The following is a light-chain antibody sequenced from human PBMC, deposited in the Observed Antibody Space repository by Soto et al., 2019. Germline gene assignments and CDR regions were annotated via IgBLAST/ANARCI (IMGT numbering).Light chain of an antibody. J-gene: IGKJ2*01. CDR3: QQYNSLPYT. Sequence: DIQITQSPSSLSASLGDRVTITCRASQDISTYLNWYQQKPGKAPNLLIYTVPNLETGVPSRFSGSGSGTVFTLTISALQPEDIATYYCQQYNSLPYTFGQ. CDR1: QDISTY. V-gene: IGKV1-33*01. CDR2: TVP.